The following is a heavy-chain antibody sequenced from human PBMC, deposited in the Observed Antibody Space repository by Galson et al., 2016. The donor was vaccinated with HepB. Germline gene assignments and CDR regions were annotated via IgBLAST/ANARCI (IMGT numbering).Heavy chain of an antibody. D-gene: IGHD2-2*01. CDR1: GFIFSNFG. CDR2: ISYGGRKK. J-gene: IGHJ6*02. V-gene: IGHV3-30*04. Sequence: SLRLSCAASGFIFSNFGMHWVRQAPGKGLEWVALISYGGRKKYYADSVKGRFTISRDNSKNTLYLQMNSLRAEDTAVYYCAKDTARYCSSTSCSYGMDVWGQGTTVTVSS. CDR3: AKDTARYCSSTSCSYGMDV.